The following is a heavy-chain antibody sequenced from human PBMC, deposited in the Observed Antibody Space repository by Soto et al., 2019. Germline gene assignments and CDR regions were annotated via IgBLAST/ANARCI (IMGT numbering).Heavy chain of an antibody. V-gene: IGHV4-39*01. CDR1: GGSIISSSYY. D-gene: IGHD2-21*01. CDR2: IYYSGIT. Sequence: SETLSLTCAVSGGSIISSSYYWGWIRQPPGKGLEWIGSIYYSGITYYNPSLKSRVTIFVDTSKNQFSLKLSSVTAADTAVYYCARLKAAYEDSAGSFDYWGQGTLVTVSS. J-gene: IGHJ4*02. CDR3: ARLKAAYEDSAGSFDY.